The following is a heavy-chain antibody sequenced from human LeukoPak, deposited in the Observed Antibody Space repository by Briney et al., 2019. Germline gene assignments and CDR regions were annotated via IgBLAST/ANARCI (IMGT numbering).Heavy chain of an antibody. D-gene: IGHD1-20*01. CDR2: INPNSGGT. Sequence: ASVKVSCKASGYTFTDYYLHWVRQAPGQGLEWMGWINPNSGGTNYAQKFQGRVTMTRDTSISTAYMELSRLRSDDTAVYYCARDQPITGTTRWFDPWGQGTLVTVSS. J-gene: IGHJ5*02. V-gene: IGHV1-2*02. CDR1: GYTFTDYY. CDR3: ARDQPITGTTRWFDP.